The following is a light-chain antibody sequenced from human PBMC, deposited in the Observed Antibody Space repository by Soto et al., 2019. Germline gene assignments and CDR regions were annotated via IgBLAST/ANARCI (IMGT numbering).Light chain of an antibody. CDR1: SSDVGAYNY. V-gene: IGLV2-8*01. CDR3: CSNAGSHYYV. CDR2: EVT. Sequence: QSALTQPPSASGSPGQSVTISCTGTSSDVGAYNYVSWYQQHPGKAPKLLIYEVTKRPSGVPDRFSGSKSANTASLTVSGLQADDEAEYYCCSNAGSHYYVFGTGTKLTVL. J-gene: IGLJ1*01.